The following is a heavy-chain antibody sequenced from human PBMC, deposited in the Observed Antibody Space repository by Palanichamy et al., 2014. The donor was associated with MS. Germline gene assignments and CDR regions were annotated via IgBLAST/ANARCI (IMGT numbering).Heavy chain of an antibody. CDR3: ARFGLRDFGDIRNWFDP. Sequence: QVQPQQWGAGLLKPSETLSLTCAVYGVSFSGYHWTWIRQPPGKGLEWIGEVTHGGSTKYNPSLKSRVTISLDTSKSQFSLKLTSVTDADTAVYFCARFGLRDFGDIRNWFDPWGQGTLVTVSS. J-gene: IGHJ5*02. V-gene: IGHV4-34*01. D-gene: IGHD3-10*01. CDR2: VTHGGST. CDR1: GVSFSGYH.